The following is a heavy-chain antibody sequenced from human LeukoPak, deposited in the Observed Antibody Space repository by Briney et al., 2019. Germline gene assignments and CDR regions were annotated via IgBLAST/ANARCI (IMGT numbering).Heavy chain of an antibody. D-gene: IGHD5-18*01. CDR2: IFNSGTT. Sequence: SETLSLTCTVSGGSISSSTYFWGWIRQPPGKGLEWIGSIFNSGTTYYNPSLKSRVTISADTSKNQFSLTLGSVSATDTAVYYCVSPRGFSYGYFDYWGQGTLVTGSS. J-gene: IGHJ4*02. V-gene: IGHV4-39*01. CDR3: VSPRGFSYGYFDY. CDR1: GGSISSSTYF.